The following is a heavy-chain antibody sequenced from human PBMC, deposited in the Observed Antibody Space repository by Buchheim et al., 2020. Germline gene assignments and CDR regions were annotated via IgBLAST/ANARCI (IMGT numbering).Heavy chain of an antibody. J-gene: IGHJ5*02. CDR2: IYYSGST. V-gene: IGHV4-30-4*01. CDR3: ARDVLGCGGDCWWFDP. Sequence: QVQLQESGPGLVKPSQTLSLTCTVSGGSISSGDYYWSWIRQPPGKGLEGIGYIYYSGSTYYNPSLKSRVTISVEKSKKQLSLKLSSVTAADTAVYYCARDVLGCGGDCWWFDPWGQETL. CDR1: GGSISSGDYY. D-gene: IGHD2-21*02.